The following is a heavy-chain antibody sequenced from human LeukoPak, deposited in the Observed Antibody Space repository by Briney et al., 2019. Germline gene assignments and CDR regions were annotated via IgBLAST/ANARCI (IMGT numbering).Heavy chain of an antibody. CDR3: ARDGAPNWDAFDI. CDR1: GFTFSSYG. Sequence: GGTLRLSCAASGFTFSSYGMSWVRQAPGKGLEWVANIKQDGSEKYYVDSVKGRFTISRDNAKDSLYLQMNSLRAEDTAVYYCARDGAPNWDAFDIWGQGTMVTVSS. D-gene: IGHD2-8*01. CDR2: IKQDGSEK. V-gene: IGHV3-7*01. J-gene: IGHJ3*02.